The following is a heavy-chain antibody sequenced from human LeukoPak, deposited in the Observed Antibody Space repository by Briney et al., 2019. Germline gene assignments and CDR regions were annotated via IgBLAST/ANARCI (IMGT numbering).Heavy chain of an antibody. Sequence: SETLSLTCTVSGGSISSYYWSWIRQPPGKGLEWIGYIYYSGSTNYNPSLKSRVTISVDTSKNQSSLKLSSVTAADTAVYYCARSPYYYDSSGYYYVAFDIWGQGTMVTVSS. CDR1: GGSISSYY. CDR3: ARSPYYYDSSGYYYVAFDI. J-gene: IGHJ3*02. D-gene: IGHD3-22*01. V-gene: IGHV4-59*01. CDR2: IYYSGST.